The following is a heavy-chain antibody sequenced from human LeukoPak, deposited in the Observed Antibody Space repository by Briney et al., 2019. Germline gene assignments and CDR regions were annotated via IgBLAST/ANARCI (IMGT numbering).Heavy chain of an antibody. J-gene: IGHJ3*02. CDR1: GGTFSSYA. D-gene: IGHD3-3*01. Sequence: SVTVSCKASGGTFSSYAISWVRQAPGQGLEWMGGIIPIFGTANYAQKFQGRVTITADESTSTAYMELSSLRSEDTAVYYCARVRGFGVAVTRPLDAFDIWGQGTMVTVSS. CDR3: ARVRGFGVAVTRPLDAFDI. CDR2: IIPIFGTA. V-gene: IGHV1-69*13.